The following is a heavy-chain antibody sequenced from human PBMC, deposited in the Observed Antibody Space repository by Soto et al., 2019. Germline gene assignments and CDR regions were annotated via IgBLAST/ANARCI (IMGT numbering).Heavy chain of an antibody. J-gene: IGHJ6*02. Sequence: EVQLVESGGGLIQPGGSLRLSCAASGFTVSSNYMSWVRQAPGKGLEWVSVIYSGGSTYYADSVKGRFTISRDNSKNTLDLQMNSLRAEDTAVYYCARVSIAAAGPLYGMDVWGQGTTVTVSS. CDR1: GFTVSSNY. V-gene: IGHV3-53*01. D-gene: IGHD6-13*01. CDR3: ARVSIAAAGPLYGMDV. CDR2: IYSGGST.